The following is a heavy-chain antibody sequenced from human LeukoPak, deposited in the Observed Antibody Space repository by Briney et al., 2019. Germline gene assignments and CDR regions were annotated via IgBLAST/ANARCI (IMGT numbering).Heavy chain of an antibody. CDR1: GRHISSYY. J-gene: IGHJ4*02. Sequence: KPSETLALMCTVVGRHISSYYQRWNRQPAGKGLDWIGRIYTSGSTNYTPSLKSRVTMSVDTSKTQFSLKLSSVPAADTAVYYSARGGGGTLGYFDYWGQGTLVTVSS. CDR2: IYTSGST. D-gene: IGHD3-16*01. V-gene: IGHV4-4*07. CDR3: ARGGGGTLGYFDY.